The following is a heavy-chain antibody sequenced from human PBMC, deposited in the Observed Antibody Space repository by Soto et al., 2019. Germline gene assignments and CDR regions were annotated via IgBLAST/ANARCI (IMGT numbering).Heavy chain of an antibody. CDR3: ARLGAYYQSLDP. D-gene: IGHD2-21*01. J-gene: IGHJ5*02. CDR2: IYHSGST. CDR1: GGSISSGGYS. V-gene: IGHV4-30-2*01. Sequence: SETLSLTCAVSGGSISSGGYSWSWNRQPPGKGLEWIGYIYHSGSTYYNPSLKSRVTISVDRSKNQFSLRLTSVTASDTAVYYCARLGAYYQSLDPWGQGTLVTVSS.